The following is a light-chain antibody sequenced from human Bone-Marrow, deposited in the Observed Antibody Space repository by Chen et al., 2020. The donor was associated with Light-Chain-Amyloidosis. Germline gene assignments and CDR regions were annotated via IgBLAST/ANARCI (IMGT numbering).Light chain of an antibody. CDR3: QSADSSGTDEVI. CDR2: RDT. V-gene: IGLV3-25*03. J-gene: IGLJ2*01. CDR1: DVPTKY. Sequence: SYELTQPPSVSVSPGQTARTTCSGDDVPTKYASWYQQKPGQAPVLVIHRDTERPSGITERFSGSSSGTTATLTISGVQAEDEADYHCQSADSSGTDEVIFGGGTKLTVL.